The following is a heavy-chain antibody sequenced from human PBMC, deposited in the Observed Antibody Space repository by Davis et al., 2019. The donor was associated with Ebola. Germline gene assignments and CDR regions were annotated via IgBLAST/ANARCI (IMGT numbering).Heavy chain of an antibody. V-gene: IGHV4-59*01. CDR3: ATVKRSTARFEY. CDR1: GGSISSYY. J-gene: IGHJ4*02. CDR2: IYNTATT. D-gene: IGHD1-26*01. Sequence: SETLSLTCTVSGGSISSYYWSWIRQPPGKGLEWIGYIYNTATTNYNPSLKSRVTISLETSKNQFSLNLSPVTAADTAVYYCATVKRSTARFEYWGQGALVTVSS.